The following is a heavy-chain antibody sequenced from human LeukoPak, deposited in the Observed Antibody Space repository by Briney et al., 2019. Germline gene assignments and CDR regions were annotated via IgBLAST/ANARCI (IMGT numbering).Heavy chain of an antibody. J-gene: IGHJ6*03. CDR2: IFTTGST. CDR3: ARARYGSGSYHFMDV. D-gene: IGHD3-10*01. V-gene: IGHV4-4*07. CDR1: GGSIGNFY. Sequence: SETLSLTCTVSGGSIGNFYWNWIRQPAGKGLDWIGRIFTTGSTNYNPSLKSRVTMSVATSKNQLSLRLSSVTAADTAVYYCARARYGSGSYHFMDVWGKGTTVTISS.